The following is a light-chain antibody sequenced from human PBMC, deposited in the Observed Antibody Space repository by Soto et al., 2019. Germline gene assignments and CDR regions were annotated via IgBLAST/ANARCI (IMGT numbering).Light chain of an antibody. CDR2: DAT. J-gene: IGLJ1*01. V-gene: IGLV3-21*02. CDR1: KIGSKI. CDR3: QVWAATAEFFV. Sequence: SYELTQPPSVSVAPGQTAKITCGGDKIGSKIVHWYKQRPGQAPVAVVFDATDRPSGIPDRISASRSGDTATLTISRVDAGDETNYCCQVWAATAEFFVFGSGTKVTVL.